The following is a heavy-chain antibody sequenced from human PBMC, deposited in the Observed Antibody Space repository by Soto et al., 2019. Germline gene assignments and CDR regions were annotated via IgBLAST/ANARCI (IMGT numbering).Heavy chain of an antibody. J-gene: IGHJ4*02. D-gene: IGHD5-12*01. CDR1: GYSFTSYW. Sequence: PGESLKISCKGSGYSFTSYWIGWVRQLPGKGLEWMGIIYPGDSDTRYSPSFQGQVIISADKFINTAYLQWSSLKASDTAMYYCARVHIVTTMGFDYWAQGTLVTVSS. CDR3: ARVHIVTTMGFDY. V-gene: IGHV5-51*01. CDR2: IYPGDSDT.